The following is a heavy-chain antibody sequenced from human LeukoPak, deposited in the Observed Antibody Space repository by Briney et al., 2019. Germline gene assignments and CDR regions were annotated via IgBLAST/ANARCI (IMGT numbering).Heavy chain of an antibody. CDR3: ATGAYSSSWYVPY. D-gene: IGHD6-13*01. CDR2: ISSSSSYI. CDR1: GFTFSSYS. Sequence: PGGSLRLSCAASGFTFSSYSMNWVRQAPGKGLEWVSSISSSSSYIYYADSVKGRFTISRDNAKNSLYLQMNSLRAEDTAAYYCATGAYSSSWYVPYWGQGTLVTVSS. J-gene: IGHJ4*02. V-gene: IGHV3-21*01.